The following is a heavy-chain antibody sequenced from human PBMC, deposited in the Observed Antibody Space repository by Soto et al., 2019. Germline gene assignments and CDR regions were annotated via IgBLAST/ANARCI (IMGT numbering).Heavy chain of an antibody. J-gene: IGHJ6*02. V-gene: IGHV3-30-3*01. Sequence: PGGSLRLSCTASEFTFSHYAVHWIRQAPGKGLEWVAGISFEGSKKYYADSVKGRFSISRDNSKNTLYLQTNSLRPEDTAVYYCVRAPTHIEDSTTLSYYYGLDVWGQGTTVTVSS. CDR2: ISFEGSKK. CDR1: EFTFSHYA. D-gene: IGHD5-12*01. CDR3: VRAPTHIEDSTTLSYYYGLDV.